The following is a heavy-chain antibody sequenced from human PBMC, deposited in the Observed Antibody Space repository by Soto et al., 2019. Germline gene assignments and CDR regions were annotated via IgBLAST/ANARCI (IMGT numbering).Heavy chain of an antibody. Sequence: GGSLRLSCAASGFTFSTYGMHWVRQAPGKGLECVAVIWYDGSNKYYTGSVKGRFTISRDNSKNTLYLQMNSLRAEDTAVYYCARDLKTEGSGSPPPFDPWGQGTLVTVSS. CDR1: GFTFSTYG. CDR2: IWYDGSNK. V-gene: IGHV3-33*01. J-gene: IGHJ5*02. D-gene: IGHD3-10*01. CDR3: ARDLKTEGSGSPPPFDP.